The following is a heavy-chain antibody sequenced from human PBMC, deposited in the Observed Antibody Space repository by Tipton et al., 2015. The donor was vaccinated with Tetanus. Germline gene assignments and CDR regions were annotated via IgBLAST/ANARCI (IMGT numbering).Heavy chain of an antibody. J-gene: IGHJ6*02. CDR2: IYYSGST. V-gene: IGHV4-30-4*01. D-gene: IGHD3-16*01. Sequence: TLSLTCTVSGDSLSNGDYYWSWIRQPPGEGLESIGYIYYSGSTYYNPSLKSRVTISVDTSKNQFSLRLSSVTAADTAVYYCARDHGITWGGMGYYYGMDVWGQGTTVTVSS. CDR3: ARDHGITWGGMGYYYGMDV. CDR1: GDSLSNGDYY.